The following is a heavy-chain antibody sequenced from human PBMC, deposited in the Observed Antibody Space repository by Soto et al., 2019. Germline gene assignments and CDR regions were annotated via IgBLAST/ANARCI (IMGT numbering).Heavy chain of an antibody. Sequence: PGESLKISCAASGFTFSSYAMSWVRQAPGKGLEWVSAISGSGGSTYYADSVKGRFTISGDNSKNTLYLQMNSLRAEDTAVYYCAKGGHYVLFDYWGQGTLVTVSS. V-gene: IGHV3-23*01. CDR1: GFTFSSYA. J-gene: IGHJ4*02. CDR2: ISGSGGST. D-gene: IGHD3-16*01. CDR3: AKGGHYVLFDY.